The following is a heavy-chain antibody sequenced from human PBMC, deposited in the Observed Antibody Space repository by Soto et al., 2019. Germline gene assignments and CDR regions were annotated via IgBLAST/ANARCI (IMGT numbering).Heavy chain of an antibody. V-gene: IGHV3-9*01. CDR1: GFTFDDYA. D-gene: IGHD5-18*01. CDR3: AKDAIHVLLGYTYGAGGMDV. Sequence: GGSLRLSCAASGFTFDDYAMHWVRLAPGKGLEWVSGISWNSGDIYYADSVKGRFTVSRDNAKNSLYLQMNSLRPDDTAMYYCAKDAIHVLLGYTYGAGGMDVWGQGTTVTVSS. J-gene: IGHJ6*02. CDR2: ISWNSGDI.